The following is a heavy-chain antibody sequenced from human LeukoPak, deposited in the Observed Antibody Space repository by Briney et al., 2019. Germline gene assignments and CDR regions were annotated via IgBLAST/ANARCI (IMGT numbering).Heavy chain of an antibody. CDR2: IYYSGNT. D-gene: IGHD2-15*01. CDR3: ARGRYCSGGSCWVYWYFDL. J-gene: IGHJ2*01. V-gene: IGHV4-39*01. CDR1: GGSISSSSYY. Sequence: SETLSLTCTVSGGSISSSSYYWGWIRQPPGKGLEWIGSIYYSGNTYYNPSLKSRVTISIDTSKNQFSLKLGSVTAADTAVYYCARGRYCSGGSCWVYWYFDLWGRGTLVTVSS.